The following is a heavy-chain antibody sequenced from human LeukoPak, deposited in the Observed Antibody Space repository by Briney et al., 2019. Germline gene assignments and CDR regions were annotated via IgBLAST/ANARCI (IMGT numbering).Heavy chain of an antibody. CDR1: GGSISSSNW. CDR3: ARETGGSYFYEH. J-gene: IGHJ1*01. V-gene: IGHV4-4*02. CDR2: IYHSGST. Sequence: SGTLSLTCAVSGGSISSSNWWSWIRQPPGKGLEWIGEIYHSGSTNYNPSLKSRVTISVDTSKNQFSLKLSSVTAADTAVYYCARETGGSYFYEHWGQGTLVTVSS. D-gene: IGHD3-10*01.